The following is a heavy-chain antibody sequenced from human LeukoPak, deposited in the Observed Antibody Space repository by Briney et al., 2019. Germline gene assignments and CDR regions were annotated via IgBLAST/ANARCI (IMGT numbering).Heavy chain of an antibody. Sequence: GGSLRLSCAASGFTFSSYGMHWIRQAPGKGLEWVAFIRYDGSNKYYADSVKGRFTISRDNSKNTLYLQMNSLRAEDTAVYYCAKDRAVAGTGFDYWGQGTLVTVSS. CDR2: IRYDGSNK. CDR3: AKDRAVAGTGFDY. D-gene: IGHD6-19*01. J-gene: IGHJ4*02. CDR1: GFTFSSYG. V-gene: IGHV3-30*02.